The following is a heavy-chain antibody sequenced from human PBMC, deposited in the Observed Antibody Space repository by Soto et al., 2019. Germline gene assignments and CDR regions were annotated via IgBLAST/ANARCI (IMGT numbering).Heavy chain of an antibody. CDR2: TYFRSKWYN. CDR1: GDSVSSNTAS. CDR3: AKGDNLEAKTGYDFDP. D-gene: IGHD5-12*01. Sequence: SQTLSLTCAISGDSVSSNTASWNWIRQSPSRGLEWLGRTYFRSKWYNDYAVSVKSRIIINPDTSNNQSSLQLNSVTPEDTAVYFCAKGDNLEAKTGYDFDPWGQG. J-gene: IGHJ5*02. V-gene: IGHV6-1*01.